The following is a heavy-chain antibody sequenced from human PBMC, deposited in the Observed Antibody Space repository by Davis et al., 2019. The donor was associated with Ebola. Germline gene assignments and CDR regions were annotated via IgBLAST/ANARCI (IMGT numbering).Heavy chain of an antibody. Sequence: GGSLRLSCAASGFNLNGYDMNWIRQAPGKGLEWVSYISSISSTIYHADSVKGRFTVSRDNAKNSLYLQMNSLRAEDTAVYYCVRDPALVVTGGGWFFGLWGRGTLVTVSS. D-gene: IGHD2-21*02. CDR2: ISSISSTI. V-gene: IGHV3-48*04. J-gene: IGHJ2*01. CDR3: VRDPALVVTGGGWFFGL. CDR1: GFNLNGYD.